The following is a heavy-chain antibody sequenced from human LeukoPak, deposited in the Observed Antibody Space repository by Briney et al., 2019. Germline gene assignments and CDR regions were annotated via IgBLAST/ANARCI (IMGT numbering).Heavy chain of an antibody. CDR3: ARDGEIVVVPAAMPVYYYYGMDV. CDR2: ISPSGDTT. Sequence: ASVKVSCKASGYIFSSHYMHWVRQAPGQGLEWMGIISPSGDTTSYAQKFQGRFTMTRDTSTSTVYMELSSLRSEDTAVYYCARDGEIVVVPAAMPVYYYYGMDVWGQGTTVTVSS. V-gene: IGHV1-46*01. J-gene: IGHJ6*02. CDR1: GYIFSSHY. D-gene: IGHD2-2*01.